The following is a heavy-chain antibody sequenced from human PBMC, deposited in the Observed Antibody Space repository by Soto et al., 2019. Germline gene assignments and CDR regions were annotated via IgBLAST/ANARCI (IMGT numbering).Heavy chain of an antibody. V-gene: IGHV3-7*01. CDR1: GFTFSDFG. Sequence: GGSLRLSCAASGFTFSDFGRSWVRQAPGKGLDWVANIKHDGSEKYYVDSVEGRFTISRDNTKDSLYLQMNSLRAEDTAVYYCARGGSWGPDFWGQGTLVTVSS. CDR2: IKHDGSEK. CDR3: ARGGSWGPDF. J-gene: IGHJ4*02. D-gene: IGHD2-15*01.